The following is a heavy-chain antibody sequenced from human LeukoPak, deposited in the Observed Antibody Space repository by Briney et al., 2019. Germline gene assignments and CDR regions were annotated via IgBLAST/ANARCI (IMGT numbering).Heavy chain of an antibody. CDR3: AKDWNWVIDY. V-gene: IGHV3-30*02. CDR1: GFDFSSYG. J-gene: IGHJ4*02. CDR2: IHYDSTTE. Sequence: GGSLRLSCAASGFDFSSYGMHWVRQAPGKGLEWVAYIHYDSTTEDYADSVQGRFTISRDNSKNTLFLQMHNLRVEDMAVSYCAKDWNWVIDYWGQGTLVTVSS. D-gene: IGHD1-7*01.